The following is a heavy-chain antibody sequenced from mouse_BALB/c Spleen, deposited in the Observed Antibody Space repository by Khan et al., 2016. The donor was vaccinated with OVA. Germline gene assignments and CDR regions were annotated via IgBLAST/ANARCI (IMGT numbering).Heavy chain of an antibody. CDR2: ISYSGNT. D-gene: IGHD1-1*01. J-gene: IGHJ2*01. CDR3: ARVYGGDFDY. Sequence: EVQLQESGPGLVKPSQSLSLTCTVTGYSITTDYAWNWIRQFPGNKLEWMGYISYSGNTKYNPSLKSRISITRDTSQNQFFLQLKSVTTEDTARYYCARVYGGDFDYWGQGTTLTVSS. V-gene: IGHV3-2*02. CDR1: GYSITTDYA.